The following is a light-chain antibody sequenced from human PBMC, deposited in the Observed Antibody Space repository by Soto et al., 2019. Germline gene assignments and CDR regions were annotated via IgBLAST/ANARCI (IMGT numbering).Light chain of an antibody. CDR3: SSYTSGDSFY. Sequence: HSVLTQAASGSGFPGQSSSISCTGTSSDVGAYIYVSWYQQHPGKVPKLIIYNVSNRPPGVSNRFSGSKSGNTASLTISGLQAEDEADYYCSSYTSGDSFYFGTGTKVTVL. CDR1: SSDVGAYIY. J-gene: IGLJ1*01. V-gene: IGLV2-14*01. CDR2: NVS.